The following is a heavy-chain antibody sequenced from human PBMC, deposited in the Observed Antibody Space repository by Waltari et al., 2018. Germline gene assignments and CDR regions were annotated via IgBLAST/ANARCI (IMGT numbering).Heavy chain of an antibody. CDR3: ARDLGTTVTEPYFDS. CDR2: IIPRDGVT. V-gene: IGHV1-69*09. J-gene: IGHJ4*02. Sequence: QVQLVQSGAEVKEPGSSVKVSCKASRGTFSIYGITWLRQAPGQGLEWMGRIIPRDGVTNSAQKFQGRVTSSADKSTYTAYMDLSSLTSEDTAVYFCARDLGTTVTEPYFDSWGQGTLVTVSS. D-gene: IGHD4-17*01. CDR1: RGTFSIYG.